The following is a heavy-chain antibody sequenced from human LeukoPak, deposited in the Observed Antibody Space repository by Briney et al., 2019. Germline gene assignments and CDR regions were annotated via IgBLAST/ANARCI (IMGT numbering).Heavy chain of an antibody. Sequence: GGSLRLSCAASGFTFSSYWMSWVRQAPGKGLEWVANIKQDGSEKYYVDSVKGRFTISRDNAKNSLYLQMNSLRAEDTAVYYCARALYGDYGSFDYWGQGTLVTVSS. CDR1: GFTFSSYW. CDR2: IKQDGSEK. CDR3: ARALYGDYGSFDY. J-gene: IGHJ4*02. D-gene: IGHD4-17*01. V-gene: IGHV3-7*01.